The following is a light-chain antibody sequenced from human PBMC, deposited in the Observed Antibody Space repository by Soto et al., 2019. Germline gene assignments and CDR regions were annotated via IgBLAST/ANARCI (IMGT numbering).Light chain of an antibody. J-gene: IGKJ1*01. CDR3: QQYNNGWT. CDR1: QSVSSN. Sequence: EIVMTQSPATLSVSPGERATLSCRARQSVSSNLAWYQQKPGQAPRLLIYGASTRATGIPARFSGSGSGTEFTLTISSLQSEDFAVYYCQQYNNGWTFGQGTKVEI. V-gene: IGKV3-15*01. CDR2: GAS.